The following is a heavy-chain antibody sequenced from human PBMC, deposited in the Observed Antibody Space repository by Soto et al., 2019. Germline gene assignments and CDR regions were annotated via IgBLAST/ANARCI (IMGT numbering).Heavy chain of an antibody. Sequence: QVQLQQWGAGLLKPSETLSLTCAVYGGSFSGYYWIWIRQPPGKGLEWIGEINHSGSTNYNPSLKSRVTISVDTSKNQFSLKLSSVTAADTAVYYCARVKGSWSYNWYWFDPWGQGTLVTVSS. CDR1: GGSFSGYY. CDR3: ARVKGSWSYNWYWFDP. D-gene: IGHD1-1*01. CDR2: INHSGST. J-gene: IGHJ5*02. V-gene: IGHV4-34*01.